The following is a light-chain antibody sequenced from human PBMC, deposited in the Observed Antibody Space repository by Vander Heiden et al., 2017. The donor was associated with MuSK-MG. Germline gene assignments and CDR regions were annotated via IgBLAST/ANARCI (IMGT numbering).Light chain of an antibody. Sequence: QTVVTQEPSFSVSPGGTVTLTCGLSSDSVSTDYYTSWYQQTPGQAPRTLIYATNTRSSGVPDRFSGSILGNKAALTIAGAQADDESDYYCVLYMGSGMWMFGGGTKLTVL. CDR3: VLYMGSGMWM. J-gene: IGLJ3*02. CDR2: ATN. CDR1: SDSVSTDYY. V-gene: IGLV8-61*01.